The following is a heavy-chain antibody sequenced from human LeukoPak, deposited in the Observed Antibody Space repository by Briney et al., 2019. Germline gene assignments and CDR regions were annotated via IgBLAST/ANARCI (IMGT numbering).Heavy chain of an antibody. V-gene: IGHV3-73*01. Sequence: GGSLRLSCAASGLTFSGSAMHWVRQASGKGLEWVGRIRSKANTYATAYAASVKGRFTIFRDDSKNTAYLQMNSLKTEDTAVYYCSSSLADWNADLGDYWGQGTLVTVSS. D-gene: IGHD1-1*01. CDR2: IRSKANTYAT. J-gene: IGHJ4*02. CDR1: GLTFSGSA. CDR3: SSSLADWNADLGDY.